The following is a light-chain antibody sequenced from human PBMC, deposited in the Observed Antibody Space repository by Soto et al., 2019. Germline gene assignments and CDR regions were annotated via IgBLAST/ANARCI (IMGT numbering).Light chain of an antibody. V-gene: IGKV3-20*01. J-gene: IGKJ4*01. Sequence: EIVLTQSPGTLSLSPGERATLSCRASQSVSSNFLAWYQQKPGQAPRLLIDGASSRATGIPAMFSGSGSGTDFTLTISRLESEDYAVYYCQQYSSSPLTFGGGTKVEIK. CDR1: QSVSSNF. CDR2: GAS. CDR3: QQYSSSPLT.